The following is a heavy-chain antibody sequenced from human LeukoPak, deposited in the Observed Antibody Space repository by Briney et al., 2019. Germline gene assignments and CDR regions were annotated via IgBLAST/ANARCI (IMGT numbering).Heavy chain of an antibody. D-gene: IGHD3-9*01. V-gene: IGHV1-18*01. CDR1: GYTFNNYG. CDR2: VTSYNGDT. J-gene: IGHJ5*02. Sequence: APVRFSCKASGYTFNNYGISWVREAPGHRLEWMGWVTSYNGDTNYAQKFQGRVTMSTDTSTSTAYMELRSLRFDDTAIYYCAKDWHILTGRNCFDPWGQGTLVTVSS. CDR3: AKDWHILTGRNCFDP.